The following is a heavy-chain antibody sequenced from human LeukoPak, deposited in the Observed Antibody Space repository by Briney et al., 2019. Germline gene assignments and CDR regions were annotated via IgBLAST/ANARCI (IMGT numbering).Heavy chain of an antibody. V-gene: IGHV1-2*04. J-gene: IGHJ4*02. CDR2: INPNSGGT. CDR3: ARGGRSVVVTTLYYFDY. D-gene: IGHD3-22*01. CDR1: GYTFTGYY. Sequence: ASVKVSCKASGYTFTGYYMHWVRQAPGQGLEWMGWINPNSGGTNYAQKFQGWVTMTRDTSISTAYMELSRLRSDDTAVYYCARGGRSVVVTTLYYFDYWGQGTLVTVSS.